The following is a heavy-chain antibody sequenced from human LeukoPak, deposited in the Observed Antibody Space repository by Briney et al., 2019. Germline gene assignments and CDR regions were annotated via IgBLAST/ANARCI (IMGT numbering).Heavy chain of an antibody. CDR1: GFSFNDCT. V-gene: IGHV3-23*01. CDR2: ISNDGTT. Sequence: GGSLRLSCAASGFSFNDCTMNWVRQAPGKGLEWVAVISNDGTTYYIDSVKGRFTISRDNSKNTLYLQMNGLRAEDTAVYYCARGGKSTSRFDSWGQGTLVTVSS. CDR3: ARGGKSTSRFDS. J-gene: IGHJ5*01. D-gene: IGHD3-16*01.